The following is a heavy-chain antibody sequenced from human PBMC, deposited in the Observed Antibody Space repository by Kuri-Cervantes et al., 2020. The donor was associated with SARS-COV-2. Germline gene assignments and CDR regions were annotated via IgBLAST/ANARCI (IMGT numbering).Heavy chain of an antibody. Sequence: LSLTCAASGFSFSDYRMNWIRQSPGKGLEWVSCIDGYSPYIHYADSVKGRFTISRDNAKSSVFLQMNSLRAEDTAVYYCTTSMIVSAAHYFDYWGQGILVTVSS. CDR1: GFSFSDYR. CDR3: TTSMIVSAAHYFDY. D-gene: IGHD3-22*01. J-gene: IGHJ4*02. CDR2: IDGYSPYI. V-gene: IGHV3-21*01.